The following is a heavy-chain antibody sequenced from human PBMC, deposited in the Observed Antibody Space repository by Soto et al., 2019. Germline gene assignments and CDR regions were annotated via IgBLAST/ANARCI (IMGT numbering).Heavy chain of an antibody. CDR2: ISGSGGST. V-gene: IGHV3-23*01. D-gene: IGHD2-2*01. J-gene: IGHJ5*02. CDR1: GFTFSSYA. CDR3: AKDQVYCSSTSCYEWFDP. Sequence: EVPLLESGGGLVQPGGSLRLSCAASGFTFSSYAMSWVRQAPGKGLEWVSAISGSGGSTYYADSVKGRFTISRDNSKNTLYLQMNSLRAEDTAVYYCAKDQVYCSSTSCYEWFDPWGQGTLVTVSS.